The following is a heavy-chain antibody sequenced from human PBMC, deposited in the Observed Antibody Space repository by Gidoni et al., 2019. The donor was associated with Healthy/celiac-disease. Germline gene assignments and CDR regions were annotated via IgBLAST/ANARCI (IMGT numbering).Heavy chain of an antibody. V-gene: IGHV3-30-3*01. CDR2: ISYDGSNK. Sequence: QVQLVESGGGVVQPGRSLRLSCAASGFTFSSYAMHWVRQAPGKGLEWVAVISYDGSNKHYADSVKGRFTISRDNSKNTLYLQMNSLRAEDTAVYYCARDPTHSIAAAGYYYYGMDVWGQGTTVTVSS. J-gene: IGHJ6*02. CDR1: GFTFSSYA. CDR3: ARDPTHSIAAAGYYYYGMDV. D-gene: IGHD6-13*01.